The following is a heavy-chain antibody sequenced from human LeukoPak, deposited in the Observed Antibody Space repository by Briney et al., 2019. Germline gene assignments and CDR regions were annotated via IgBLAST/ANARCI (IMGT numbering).Heavy chain of an antibody. CDR3: ARVLNYYDSSGYYFSH. CDR1: GFPFIYYT. J-gene: IGHJ4*02. D-gene: IGHD3-22*01. CDR2: ISYDGSNK. V-gene: IGHV3-30-3*01. Sequence: PGRSLRLSCAASGFPFIYYTMHWVRRAPGKGLEWEAVISYDGSNKYYADSVKGRFTISRDNSKNTLYLQMNSLRAEDTAVYYCARVLNYYDSSGYYFSHWGQGTLVTVSS.